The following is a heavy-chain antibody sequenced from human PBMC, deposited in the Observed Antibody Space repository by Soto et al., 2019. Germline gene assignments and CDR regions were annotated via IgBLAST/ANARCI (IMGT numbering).Heavy chain of an antibody. J-gene: IGHJ3*02. D-gene: IGHD2-15*01. V-gene: IGHV5-51*01. CDR3: ASDSHCDGGNCPMGGFDM. CDR2: IYPGNSNT. Sequence: VTGLEWVGIIYPGNSNTMYSPSFQGQVTISADTALSTTYLQWDTLKPSDTAIYFCASDSHCDGGNCPMGGFDMWGQGTMVTVSS.